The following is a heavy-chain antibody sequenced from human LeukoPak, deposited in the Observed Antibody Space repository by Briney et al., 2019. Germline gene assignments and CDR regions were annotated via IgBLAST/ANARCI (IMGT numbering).Heavy chain of an antibody. Sequence: SETLSLTCTVSGGSLTSNCWSWIRQPPGKGLAWLGYAYYSGRPNYNPSLKSRVTISVDTSKNHFSLNLSSVTAADTAVYYCAREVSPSDHYYYYGVDVWGRGTTVTVSS. CDR2: AYYSGRP. D-gene: IGHD5/OR15-5a*01. V-gene: IGHV4-59*01. J-gene: IGHJ6*02. CDR1: GGSLTSNC. CDR3: AREVSPSDHYYYYGVDV.